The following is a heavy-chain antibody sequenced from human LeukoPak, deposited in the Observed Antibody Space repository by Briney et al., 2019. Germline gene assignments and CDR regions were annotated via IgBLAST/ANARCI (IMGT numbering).Heavy chain of an antibody. CDR1: SGSISSYY. D-gene: IGHD1-1*01. Sequence: SETLSLTCTVSSGSISSYYWSWIRQPPGKGLEWIGYIYYSGSTNYNPSLKSRVTISVDTSKNQFSLKLSSVTAADPAVYYCARGLRTTKIDYWGQGTLVTVSS. CDR2: IYYSGST. J-gene: IGHJ4*02. CDR3: ARGLRTTKIDY. V-gene: IGHV4-59*01.